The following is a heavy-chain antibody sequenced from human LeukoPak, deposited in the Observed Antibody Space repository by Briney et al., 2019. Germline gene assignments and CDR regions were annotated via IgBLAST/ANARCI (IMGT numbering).Heavy chain of an antibody. CDR2: ISGNGDTT. Sequence: GGSLRLSCAASGFTFNGYSMHWVRQAPGREPEYISAISGNGDTTYYANSVKGRFTISRDNSKNTLYLQMGSLSVDDRALYYCAREGSPGTLDYWGQGTLVTVSS. D-gene: IGHD1-26*01. CDR3: AREGSPGTLDY. V-gene: IGHV3-64*01. J-gene: IGHJ4*02. CDR1: GFTFNGYS.